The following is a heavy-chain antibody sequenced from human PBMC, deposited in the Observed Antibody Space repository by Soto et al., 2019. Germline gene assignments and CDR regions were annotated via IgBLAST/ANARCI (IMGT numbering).Heavy chain of an antibody. V-gene: IGHV3-30*18. CDR1: GFTFSSYG. CDR3: AKEEGGITIFP. Sequence: GGSLRLSCAASGFTFSSYGMHWVRQAPGKGLEWVAVISYDGSNKYYADSVKGRFTISRDNSKNTLYLQMNSLRAEDTAVYYCAKEEGGITIFPWGQGTMVTVSS. J-gene: IGHJ3*01. D-gene: IGHD3-9*01. CDR2: ISYDGSNK.